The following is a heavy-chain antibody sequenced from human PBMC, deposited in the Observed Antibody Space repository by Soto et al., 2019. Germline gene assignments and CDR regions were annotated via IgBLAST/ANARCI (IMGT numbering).Heavy chain of an antibody. V-gene: IGHV1-2*04. Sequence: ASVKVSCKASGYTFTSYGISWVRPAPGQGLEWMGWINPNSGGTNYAQEFQGWVTMTRDTSISTAYMELSRLRSDDTAVYYCARASFGSGSYRDYYYYGMDVWGQGTTVTVS. CDR2: INPNSGGT. CDR3: ARASFGSGSYRDYYYYGMDV. J-gene: IGHJ6*02. D-gene: IGHD3-10*01. CDR1: GYTFTSYG.